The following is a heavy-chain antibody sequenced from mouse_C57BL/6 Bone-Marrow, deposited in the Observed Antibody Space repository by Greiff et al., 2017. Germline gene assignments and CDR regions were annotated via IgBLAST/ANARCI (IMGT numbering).Heavy chain of an antibody. V-gene: IGHV7-4*01. Sequence: EVKVVESGGGLVQPGASLRLSCAASGFTFTDYSMSWVRQPPGKAPEWLVLIRNKANGYPTEYPASVKGRFTISSDNSQNILYLQMNTLRAEDSATYYCVKAVCGRGLYFDYWGQGTTLTVSS. D-gene: IGHD1-1*01. CDR3: VKAVCGRGLYFDY. CDR2: IRNKANGYPT. J-gene: IGHJ2*01. CDR1: GFTFTDYS.